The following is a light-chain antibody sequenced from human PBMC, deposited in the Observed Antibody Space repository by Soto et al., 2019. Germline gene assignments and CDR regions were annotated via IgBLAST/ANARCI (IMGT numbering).Light chain of an antibody. V-gene: IGKV3-20*01. Sequence: EVVLTQSPDTLSLSPGERATLSCRASQTVSSNYLAWCQQRPGQAPRLLIYGASTRAAGIPDRFSGSGSGTDFTLTISRLEPEDFAVYYCQQYRTFGQGTKVDIK. CDR3: QQYRT. CDR1: QTVSSNY. J-gene: IGKJ1*01. CDR2: GAS.